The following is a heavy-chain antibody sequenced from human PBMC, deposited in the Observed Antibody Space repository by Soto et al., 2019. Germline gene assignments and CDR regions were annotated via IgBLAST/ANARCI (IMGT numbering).Heavy chain of an antibody. CDR2: IIPIFGTA. J-gene: IGHJ4*02. CDR3: ARDHSTVSQYSGSYYPYYFDY. V-gene: IGHV1-69*01. D-gene: IGHD1-26*01. CDR1: GGTVSSYA. Sequence: QVQLVQSGAEVKKPGSSVKVSCKASGGTVSSYAISWVRQAPGQGLEWMGGIIPIFGTANYAQKFQGRVTITAHESTITAYLELRSLRSEDTAVYYCARDHSTVSQYSGSYYPYYFDYWGQGTLVTGSS.